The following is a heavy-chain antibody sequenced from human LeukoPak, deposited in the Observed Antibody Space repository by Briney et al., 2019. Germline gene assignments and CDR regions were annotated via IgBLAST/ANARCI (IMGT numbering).Heavy chain of an antibody. V-gene: IGHV4-34*01. J-gene: IGHJ6*02. CDR2: INHSGST. D-gene: IGHD2-2*01. Sequence: SETLSLTCAVYGGSFSGYYWSWIRQPPGKGLEWIGEINHSGSTNYNPSLKSRVTISVDTSKNQFSLKLSSVTAADTAEYYCAREDCSSTSCIYGMDVWGQGTTVTVSS. CDR1: GGSFSGYY. CDR3: AREDCSSTSCIYGMDV.